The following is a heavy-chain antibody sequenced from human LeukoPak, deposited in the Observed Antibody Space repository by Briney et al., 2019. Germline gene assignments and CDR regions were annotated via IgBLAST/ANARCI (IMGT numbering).Heavy chain of an antibody. V-gene: IGHV4-61*02. D-gene: IGHD6-19*01. CDR2: IYTSGST. CDR3: ARDRQWLVTRGRAFDI. CDR1: GGSISSGGYY. J-gene: IGHJ3*02. Sequence: SETLSLTCAVSGGSISSGGYYWSWIRQPAGKGLEWIGRIYTSGSTNYNPSLKSRVTISVDTSKNQFSLKLSSVTAADTAVYYCARDRQWLVTRGRAFDIWGQGTMVTVSS.